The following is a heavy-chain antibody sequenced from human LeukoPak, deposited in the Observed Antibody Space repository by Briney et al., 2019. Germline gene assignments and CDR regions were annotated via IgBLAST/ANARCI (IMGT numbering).Heavy chain of an antibody. CDR1: GGSISSYY. CDR2: IYYSGST. D-gene: IGHD3-22*01. J-gene: IGHJ4*02. V-gene: IGHV4-59*12. CDR3: ARETSYYYDSSGYPY. Sequence: SETLSLTCTVSGGSISSYYWSWIRQPPGKGLEWIGYIYYSGSTNYNPSLKSRVTISVDTSKNQFSLKLSSVTAADTAVYYCARETSYYYDSSGYPYWGQGTLVTVSS.